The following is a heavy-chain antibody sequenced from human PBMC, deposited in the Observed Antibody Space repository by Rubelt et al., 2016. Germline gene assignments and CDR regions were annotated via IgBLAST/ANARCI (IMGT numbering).Heavy chain of an antibody. J-gene: IGHJ4*02. V-gene: IGHV3-53*01. D-gene: IGHD3-16*01. CDR3: ARGGGDFDY. CDR1: GFTLSDYY. CDR2: LYSGGST. Sequence: EVQLVESGGGLVQPGGSLRLSCAASGFTLSDYYMSWVRQAPGKGLEWVSVLYSGGSTYYADSVKGRFTISRDDSKNTVYLQMNSLRAGDTAVYYCARGGGDFDYWGQGTLVTVSS.